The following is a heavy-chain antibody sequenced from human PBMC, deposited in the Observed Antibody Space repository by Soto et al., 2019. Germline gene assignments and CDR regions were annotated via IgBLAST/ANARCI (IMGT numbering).Heavy chain of an antibody. CDR1: GCSISSYY. Sequence: SETLSLTCTFSGCSISSYYWSWIRQPPGKGLEWIGYIYYSGSTNYNPSLKSRVTISVDTSKNQFSLKLSSVTAADTAVYYCARGQLERRDWFDPWGQGTLVTVSS. D-gene: IGHD1-1*01. J-gene: IGHJ5*02. CDR2: IYYSGST. CDR3: ARGQLERRDWFDP. V-gene: IGHV4-59*01.